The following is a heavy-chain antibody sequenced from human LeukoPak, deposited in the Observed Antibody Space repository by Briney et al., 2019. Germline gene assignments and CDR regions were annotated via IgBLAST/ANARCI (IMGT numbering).Heavy chain of an antibody. V-gene: IGHV3-66*02. CDR2: IYSGGST. D-gene: IGHD2-21*02. J-gene: IGHJ5*02. CDR1: GFTVSSNY. Sequence: GGSLRLSCAASGFTVSSNYMSWVRQAPGKGLEWVSVIYSGGSTYYADSVKGRFTISRDNSKNTLYLQMNSLRAEDTAVYYCARATGYCGGDCYGSWGQGTLVTVSS. CDR3: ARATGYCGGDCYGS.